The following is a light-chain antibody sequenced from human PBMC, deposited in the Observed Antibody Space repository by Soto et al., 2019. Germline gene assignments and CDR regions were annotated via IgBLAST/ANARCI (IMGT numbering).Light chain of an antibody. CDR1: QNIDIN. V-gene: IGKV3-15*01. Sequence: DIVMTQSPATLSVSPGETATLSCRASQNIDINLVWYPQKPGQAPRLLIFRASPRATGIPARFSGSGSGTEFTLTISSLQSEDIAVYYCQQYHHWPPITFGQGTRLEIK. J-gene: IGKJ5*01. CDR2: RAS. CDR3: QQYHHWPPIT.